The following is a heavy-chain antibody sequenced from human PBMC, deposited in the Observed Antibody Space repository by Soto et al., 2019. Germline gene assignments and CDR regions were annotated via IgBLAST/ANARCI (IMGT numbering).Heavy chain of an antibody. CDR3: ARGPRLVSSPPYNWSDP. D-gene: IGHD3-9*01. J-gene: IGHJ5*02. Sequence: GGSLRLSCAASGFTFSSYAMHWVRQAPGKGLEWVAVISYDGSNKYYADSVKGRFTISRDNSKNTLYLQMNSLRAEDTTVYYCARGPRLVSSPPYNWSDPWGQGTLVTVSS. CDR2: ISYDGSNK. V-gene: IGHV3-30-3*01. CDR1: GFTFSSYA.